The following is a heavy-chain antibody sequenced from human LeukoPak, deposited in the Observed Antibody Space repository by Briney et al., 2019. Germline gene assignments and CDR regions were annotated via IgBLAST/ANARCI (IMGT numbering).Heavy chain of an antibody. CDR2: IYPGDSGT. V-gene: IGHV5-51*01. CDR1: GYTFTSHW. D-gene: IGHD4-23*01. Sequence: GESLKISCKGSGYTFTSHWIGWVRQMPGTGLEWMGIIYPGDSGTRYSPSFQGQVTISADKSISTAYLQWSSLKASDTAMYYCARQRVTVVDTSGWSWNFDNWGQGTLVTVSS. CDR3: ARQRVTVVDTSGWSWNFDN. J-gene: IGHJ4*02.